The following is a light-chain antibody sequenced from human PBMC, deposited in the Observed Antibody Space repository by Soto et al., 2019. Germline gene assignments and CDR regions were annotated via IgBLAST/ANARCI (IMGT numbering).Light chain of an antibody. V-gene: IGKV1-33*01. Sequence: DTRLTQSPSSLSASVGDRVTITCQASQHISDYLNWYQQKPGKAPKLLIYDGTKLETGVPSRFSGSGSGTEFTFTISSLQPEDTATYYCHQYFNPPTFGGGTKVDIK. CDR3: HQYFNPPT. J-gene: IGKJ4*01. CDR1: QHISDY. CDR2: DGT.